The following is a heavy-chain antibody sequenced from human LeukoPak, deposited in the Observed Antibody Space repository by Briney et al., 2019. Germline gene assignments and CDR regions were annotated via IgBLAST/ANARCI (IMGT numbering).Heavy chain of an antibody. D-gene: IGHD3-3*01. J-gene: IGHJ4*02. CDR2: INIDGSSG. V-gene: IGHV3-74*01. CDR1: GFTFRSYW. Sequence: GGSLRLSCAASGFTFRSYWMHWVRQAPGKGLVWVSRINIDGSSGSYADSVEGRFTISRDNAKNSVYLQVNSLRVEDTAVYYCARAPAAYYDFWSGYFPNYFDYWGQGTLVTVSS. CDR3: ARAPAAYYDFWSGYFPNYFDY.